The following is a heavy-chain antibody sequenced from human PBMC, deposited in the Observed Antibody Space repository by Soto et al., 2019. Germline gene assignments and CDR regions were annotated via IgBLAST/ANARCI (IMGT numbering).Heavy chain of an antibody. CDR1: GFTFSSYA. D-gene: IGHD3-10*01. CDR2: ISGSGGST. Sequence: ESGGGLVQPGGSLRLSCAASGFTFSSYAMSWVRQAPGKGLEWVSAISGSGGSTYYADSVKGRFTISRDNSKNTLYLQMSSLRVEDTAVYYCAKVVTTVVRGASSDYWGQGTLVTVSS. V-gene: IGHV3-23*01. J-gene: IGHJ4*02. CDR3: AKVVTTVVRGASSDY.